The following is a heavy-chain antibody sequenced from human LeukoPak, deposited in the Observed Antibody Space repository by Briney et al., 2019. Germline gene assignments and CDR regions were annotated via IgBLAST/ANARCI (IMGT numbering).Heavy chain of an antibody. V-gene: IGHV4-61*01. D-gene: IGHD3-9*01. Sequence: PSETLSLTCTVSGGSISSSSYYWSWIRQPPGKGLEWIGYIYYSGSTNYNPSLKSRVTISVDTSKNQFSLKLSSVTAADTAVYYCARAGSQHFDWLLYSPEIRWFDPWGQGTLVTVSS. CDR3: ARAGSQHFDWLLYSPEIRWFDP. J-gene: IGHJ5*02. CDR1: GGSISSSSYY. CDR2: IYYSGST.